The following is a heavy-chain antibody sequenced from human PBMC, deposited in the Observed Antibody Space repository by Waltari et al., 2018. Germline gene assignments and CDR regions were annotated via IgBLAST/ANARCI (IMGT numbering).Heavy chain of an antibody. V-gene: IGHV4-34*01. D-gene: IGHD3-10*01. CDR2: INHSGST. J-gene: IGHJ4*02. Sequence: QVQLQQWGAGLLKPSETLSLTCAVYGGSFSGYYWSWIRQPPGKGLEWIGEINHSGSTNYNPSLNSRVTISVDTSKNQFSLKLSSVTAADTAVYYCARRRGRITMVRGVTGYYFDYWGQGTLVTVSS. CDR3: ARRRGRITMVRGVTGYYFDY. CDR1: GGSFSGYY.